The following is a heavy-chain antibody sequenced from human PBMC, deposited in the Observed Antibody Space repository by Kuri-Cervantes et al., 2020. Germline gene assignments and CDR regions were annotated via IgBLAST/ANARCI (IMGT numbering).Heavy chain of an antibody. J-gene: IGHJ6*02. CDR1: GFTFSSYW. Sequence: GGSLRLSCAASGFTFSSYWMSWVRQAPGKGLEWVANIKQDGSEKYYVDSVKGRFTISRDNAKNSLYLQMNSLRSEDTAVYYCARQHYYDSSGYYPNYYYYYGMDVWGQGTTVTVSS. CDR2: IKQDGSEK. V-gene: IGHV3-7*03. CDR3: ARQHYYDSSGYYPNYYYYYGMDV. D-gene: IGHD3-22*01.